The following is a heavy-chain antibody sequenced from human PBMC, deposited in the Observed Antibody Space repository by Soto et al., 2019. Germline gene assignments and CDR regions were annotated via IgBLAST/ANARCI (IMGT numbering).Heavy chain of an antibody. V-gene: IGHV4-31*03. D-gene: IGHD2-2*01. CDR3: ARVSCSSTSCYAYWFDP. CDR2: IYYSGST. J-gene: IGHJ5*02. Sequence: PSETLSLTCTVSGGSISSGGYYWSWIRQHPGKGLEWIGYIYYSGSTYYNPSLKSRVTISVDTSKNQFSLKLSSATAADTAVYYCARVSCSSTSCYAYWFDPWGQGTLVTVSS. CDR1: GGSISSGGYY.